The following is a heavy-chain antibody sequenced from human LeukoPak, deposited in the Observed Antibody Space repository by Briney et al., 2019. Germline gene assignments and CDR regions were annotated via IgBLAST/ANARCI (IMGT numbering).Heavy chain of an antibody. V-gene: IGHV4-59*01. Sequence: SGTLSLTCTVSGGSISSSYWSWIRQPPGKGLEWIGYIYYTGGTNYNPSLKSRITISIDTSKTHFSLKLSSVTAADTAVYYCARGRTAADSGDIWGQGTMVTVSS. CDR3: ARGRTAADSGDI. CDR1: GGSISSSY. D-gene: IGHD6-13*01. CDR2: IYYTGGT. J-gene: IGHJ3*02.